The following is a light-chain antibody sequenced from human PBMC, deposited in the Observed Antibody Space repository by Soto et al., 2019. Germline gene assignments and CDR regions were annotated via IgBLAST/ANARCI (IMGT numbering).Light chain of an antibody. CDR3: SSYTSSSAL. Sequence: VLTHPAPVSVSPGQSITISCTGTSSDVGSYNYFSWYQQHAGKAPKLMIYEVSDRPSGISSRFSGAKSGNTASLTISGLQTEDEADYYCSSYTSSSALFGTGTKVNVL. J-gene: IGLJ1*01. CDR1: SSDVGSYNY. CDR2: EVS. V-gene: IGLV2-14*01.